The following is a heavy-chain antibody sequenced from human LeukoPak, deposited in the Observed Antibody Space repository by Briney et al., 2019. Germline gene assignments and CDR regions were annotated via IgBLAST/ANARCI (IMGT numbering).Heavy chain of an antibody. Sequence: SETLSLTCSVSGGSVSSGNYYWAWIRQPPGKGLQWIGYIYHSGNTNYNSSLKSRVDISIDTSKNQFSLKLSSVTAADTAVYYCARTQLGQVGSWSQGILVTVSS. D-gene: IGHD6-6*01. CDR1: GGSVSSGNYY. CDR2: IYHSGNT. CDR3: ARTQLGQVGS. J-gene: IGHJ5*02. V-gene: IGHV4-61*01.